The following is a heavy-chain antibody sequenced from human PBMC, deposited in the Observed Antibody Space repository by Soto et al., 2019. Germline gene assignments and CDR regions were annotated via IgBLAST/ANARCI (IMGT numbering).Heavy chain of an antibody. J-gene: IGHJ4*02. Sequence: GESLKISCMGSGYKVSTWHNFTSYWIAWVRQMPGEGLEWMGIIYPGDSDTRYSPSFQGQVTISADKSINSVYLQWSSLKASDTATFTWARWGFNYGFWCCYYTAPHYYGIDFWGQGTLVPVSS. CDR1: GYKVSTWHNFTSYW. CDR3: ARWGFNYGFWCCYYTAPHYYGIDF. V-gene: IGHV5-51*01. CDR2: IYPGDSDT. D-gene: IGHD3-3*01.